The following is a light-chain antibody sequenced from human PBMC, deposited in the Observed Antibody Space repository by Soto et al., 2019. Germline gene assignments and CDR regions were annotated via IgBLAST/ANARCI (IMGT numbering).Light chain of an antibody. Sequence: EIVLTQSPATLSLSPGERATLSCRASQSVSSYLAWYQQKVGQSPRLLMYDASNRATGIPARFSGSGSGTDFTLTISSLAPEDFAVYYCQQRSNWPRTFGQGTKVEIK. J-gene: IGKJ1*01. CDR1: QSVSSY. CDR3: QQRSNWPRT. V-gene: IGKV3-11*01. CDR2: DAS.